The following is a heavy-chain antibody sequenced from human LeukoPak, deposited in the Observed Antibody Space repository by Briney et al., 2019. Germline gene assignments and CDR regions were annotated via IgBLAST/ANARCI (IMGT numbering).Heavy chain of an antibody. J-gene: IGHJ4*02. CDR2: IYSSGNT. CDR1: GDSISSGYSY. V-gene: IGHV4-30-4*01. Sequence: SQTLSLTCTVSGDSISSGYSYWSWIRQPPGKGLEWIGYIYSSGNTYYNPSLKSLITMSVDTSKNQFSLKLTSVTAADTAVYYCARRAYDSTGYYYYFDYWGQGTLVTVSS. CDR3: ARRAYDSTGYYYYFDY. D-gene: IGHD3-22*01.